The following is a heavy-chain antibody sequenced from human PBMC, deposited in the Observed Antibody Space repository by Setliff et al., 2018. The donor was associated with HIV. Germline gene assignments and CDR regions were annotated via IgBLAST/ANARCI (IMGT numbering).Heavy chain of an antibody. CDR2: IDTSEST. D-gene: IGHD6-19*01. V-gene: IGHV4-4*07. J-gene: IGHJ6*03. CDR3: ARGYPGIAVAGLSYYYYYYMDA. Sequence: SETLSLTCTVSGGSISSHYWNWIRQSAGKGLEWIGRIDTSESTNYNPSLKSRVTMSVDTSNHQFSLKLGSVTAADTAVYYCARGYPGIAVAGLSYYYYYYMDAWGKGTTVTVSS. CDR1: GGSISSHY.